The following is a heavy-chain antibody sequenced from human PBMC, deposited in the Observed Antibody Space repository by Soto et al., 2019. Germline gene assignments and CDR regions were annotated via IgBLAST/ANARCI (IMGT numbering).Heavy chain of an antibody. CDR1: GYSFSNCC. D-gene: IGHD4-17*01. J-gene: IGHJ5*02. CDR3: ARHGFYGDYSSNYFDP. V-gene: IGHV5-51*01. Sequence: GESLKISCKGSGYSFSNCCIAWVRQMPGKGLEYMGIIYPSDSQTRYSPSFQGQVTISADKSISTAYLQWSSLKASDTAIYYCARHGFYGDYSSNYFDPWGQGTLVTVSS. CDR2: IYPSDSQT.